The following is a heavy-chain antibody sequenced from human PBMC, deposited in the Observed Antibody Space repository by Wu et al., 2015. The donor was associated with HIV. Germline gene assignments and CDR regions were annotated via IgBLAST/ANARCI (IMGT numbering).Heavy chain of an antibody. CDR1: GDGFTSYA. Sequence: QAQLVQFGDEVKKPGSSVKVTCKAPGDGFTSYAVSWVRQAPGQGLEWIGGINPLFGTTKHVQRFQDRVTFSTDESKSTVYMELSSLRNEDTAVYYCARNTDSVATSLYSLGVWGQGTTVTVSS. CDR2: INPLFGTT. J-gene: IGHJ6*02. V-gene: IGHV1-69*05. D-gene: IGHD5-12*01. CDR3: ARNTDSVATSLYSLGV.